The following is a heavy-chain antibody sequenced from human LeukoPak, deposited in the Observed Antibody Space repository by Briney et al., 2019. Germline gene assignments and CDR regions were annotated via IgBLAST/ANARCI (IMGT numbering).Heavy chain of an antibody. CDR3: ARDWVAGI. J-gene: IGHJ4*02. D-gene: IGHD6-13*01. CDR1: GFPFSSYW. Sequence: GALSLSCAASGFPFSSYWMSGARQGPGKGLEGVANIKQDGSEKYYEDSVKGRFTISRDNAKNSLYLQMNSLRAVGKAVYYCARDWVAGIWGQGTLVTVSS. V-gene: IGHV3-7*01. CDR2: IKQDGSEK.